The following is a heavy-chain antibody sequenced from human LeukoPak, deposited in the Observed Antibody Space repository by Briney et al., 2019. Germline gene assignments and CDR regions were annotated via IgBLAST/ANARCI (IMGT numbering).Heavy chain of an antibody. J-gene: IGHJ4*02. D-gene: IGHD5-24*01. V-gene: IGHV1-69*04. CDR3: ARDLGDGYNYLAY. CDR2: IIPILGIA. CDR1: GGTFSSYA. Sequence: ASVEVSCKASGGTFSSYAISWVRQAPGQGLGWMGRIIPILGIANYAQKFQGRVTITADKSTSTAYMELSSLRSEDTAVYYCARDLGDGYNYLAYWGQGTLVTVSS.